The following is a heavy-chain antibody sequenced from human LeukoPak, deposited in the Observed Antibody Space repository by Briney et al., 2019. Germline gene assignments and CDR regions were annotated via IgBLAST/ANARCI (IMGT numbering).Heavy chain of an antibody. V-gene: IGHV3-23*01. J-gene: IGHJ4*02. CDR2: ISGNGEST. CDR1: ELTFSNYA. D-gene: IGHD1-26*01. Sequence: GGSLRLSCVASELTFSNYAMSWVRQAPGKGLEWVSDISGNGESTHYADSVKGRFTISRDNSKNTLYLQMNSLRAEDTAVYYCARAEKVGATPFDYWGQGTLVTVSS. CDR3: ARAEKVGATPFDY.